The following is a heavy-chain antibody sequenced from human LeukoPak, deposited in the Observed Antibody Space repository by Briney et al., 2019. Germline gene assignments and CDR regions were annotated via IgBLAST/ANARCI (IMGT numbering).Heavy chain of an antibody. Sequence: SETLSLTCTVSGGSITSYYWNWIRQPPGRGLEWIGYIHYSGKNYYNPSLKSRLTISVDTSKNQFSLKLSSVTAADTAVYYCARDPSGYFNYWGQGTLATVSS. J-gene: IGHJ4*02. V-gene: IGHV4-59*01. CDR1: GGSITSYY. CDR2: IHYSGKN. D-gene: IGHD3-22*01. CDR3: ARDPSGYFNY.